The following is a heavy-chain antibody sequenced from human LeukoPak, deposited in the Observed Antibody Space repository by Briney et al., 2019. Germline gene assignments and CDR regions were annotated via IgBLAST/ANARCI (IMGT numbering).Heavy chain of an antibody. CDR3: TRGPGSTWYSDY. CDR1: GFRASGNY. J-gene: IGHJ4*02. Sequence: GGPLRFSXPASGFRASGNYMNWFGKAPGKGVGGVSIIYSGGDTYYADSVKGRFTISRDNSKNTLYLQMNSLRPEDTAVYYCTRGPGSTWYSDYWGQGTLVTVSS. V-gene: IGHV3-53*05. CDR2: IYSGGDT. D-gene: IGHD6-13*01.